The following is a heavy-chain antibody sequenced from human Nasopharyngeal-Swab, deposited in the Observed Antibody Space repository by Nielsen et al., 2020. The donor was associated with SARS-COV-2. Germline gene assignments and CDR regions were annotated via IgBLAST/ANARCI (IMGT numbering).Heavy chain of an antibody. Sequence: GESLKISCAASGFTISSNYMSWVRQAPGKGLEWVSVIYSGGSTFYADSVEGRFTISRYNSKNTLYLQMNSLRPEDTAIYYCARDLSLYSSSPSNGMDVWGQGTTVTVSS. V-gene: IGHV3-53*04. CDR3: ARDLSLYSSSPSNGMDV. CDR2: IYSGGST. CDR1: GFTISSNY. J-gene: IGHJ6*02. D-gene: IGHD6-6*01.